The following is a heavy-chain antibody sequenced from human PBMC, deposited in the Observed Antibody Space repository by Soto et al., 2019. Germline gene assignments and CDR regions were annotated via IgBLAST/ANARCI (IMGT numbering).Heavy chain of an antibody. CDR1: GFIFSSYG. CDR2: ISFDVKIK. D-gene: IGHD2-8*01. Sequence: PVESLRLSCAASGFIFSSYGMNWVRQAPGKGLEWVAVISFDVKIKYYADSVKGRFTISRDNSKNTLYLQINSLRAEDTAVYYCATMASPPGFDIWGQGTMVTVSS. CDR3: ATMASPPGFDI. V-gene: IGHV3-30*03. J-gene: IGHJ3*02.